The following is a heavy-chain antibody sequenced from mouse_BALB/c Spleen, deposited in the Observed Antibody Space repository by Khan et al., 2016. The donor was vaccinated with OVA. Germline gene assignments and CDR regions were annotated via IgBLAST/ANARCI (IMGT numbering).Heavy chain of an antibody. CDR3: ARFYDPDYAITY. CDR1: GFSLTSYG. Sequence: QVQLKESGPGLVAPSQSLSITCTVSGFSLTSYGVHWVRQPPGKGLEWLGVIWAGGSTNYNSALMSRLSISKDNSKSQVFLKMNSLQTDDTAMYYCARFYDPDYAITYWYHRTSVTVSS. CDR2: IWAGGST. D-gene: IGHD2-3*01. J-gene: IGHJ4*01. V-gene: IGHV2-9*02.